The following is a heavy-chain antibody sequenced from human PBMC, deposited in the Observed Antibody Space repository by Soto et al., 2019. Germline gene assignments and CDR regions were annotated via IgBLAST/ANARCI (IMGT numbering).Heavy chain of an antibody. CDR2: IIPVFGTT. CDR1: GGTLNSYT. CDR3: SIINTYGRGEL. V-gene: IGHV1-69*01. Sequence: HVELVQSGAEVKKPGSSVRVSCKASGGTLNSYTISWVRQAPGQGLEWMGWIIPVFGTTDYAQQYQGRVTIAADQSTGTAYLDLVSLRSDDTAIYYCSIINTYGRGELWGQGTLVTVSS. J-gene: IGHJ4*02. D-gene: IGHD1-7*01.